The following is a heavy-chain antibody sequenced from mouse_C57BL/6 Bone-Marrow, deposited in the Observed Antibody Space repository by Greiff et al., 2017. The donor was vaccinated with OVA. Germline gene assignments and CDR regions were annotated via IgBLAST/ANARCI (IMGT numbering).Heavy chain of an antibody. J-gene: IGHJ3*01. CDR2: IDPENGDT. D-gene: IGHD1-1*01. Sequence: EVQRVESGAELVRPGASVKLSCTASGFNIKDDYMHWVKQRPEQGLEWIGWIDPENGDTEYASKFQGKATITADTSSNTAYLQLSSLTSEDTAVYYCTTYYYGSSLAGFAYWGQGTLVTVSA. CDR1: GFNIKDDY. V-gene: IGHV14-4*01. CDR3: TTYYYGSSLAGFAY.